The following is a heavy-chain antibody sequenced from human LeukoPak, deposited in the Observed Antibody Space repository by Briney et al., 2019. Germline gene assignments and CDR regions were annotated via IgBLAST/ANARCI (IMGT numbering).Heavy chain of an antibody. CDR3: ARGRKWEFGDWTNIWFDP. D-gene: IGHD2-8*01. CDR2: ITANNGNK. V-gene: IGHV1-18*01. Sequence: ASVKVSFNASGYTFSSHGITMIRLPPGQGLEWIGCITANNGNKNYAQKLQGGVTVTTDTSTSIAYMELRSLRSDDTAIYYCARGRKWEFGDWTNIWFDPWGQGTLVTVSS. J-gene: IGHJ5*02. CDR1: GYTFSSHG.